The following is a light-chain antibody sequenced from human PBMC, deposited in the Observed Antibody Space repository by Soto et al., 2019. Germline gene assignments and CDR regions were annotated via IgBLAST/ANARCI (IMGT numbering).Light chain of an antibody. CDR3: QQYGSSPT. CDR2: GAS. J-gene: IGKJ5*01. V-gene: IGKV3-20*01. CDR1: QSVTSGY. Sequence: IVLTQSPGTLSLSPGERATLSCRASQSVTSGYLAWYQQKPGQDPRFLISGASNRATGIPDRFSGSGSGTDFTLTISRLEPEDFAVYYCQQYGSSPTFGQGTRLEF.